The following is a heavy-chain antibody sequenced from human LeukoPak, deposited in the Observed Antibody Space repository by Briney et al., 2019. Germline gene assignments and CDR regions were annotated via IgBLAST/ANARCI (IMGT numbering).Heavy chain of an antibody. Sequence: PGGSLRLSCAASGFTFDDYGMSWVRQAPGKGLEWVSGINWNGGSTGYADSVKGRFTISRDNAKNSLYLQMNSLRAEDTALYHCARGAPAPADVKGWFDPWGQGTLVTVSS. J-gene: IGHJ5*02. CDR1: GFTFDDYG. V-gene: IGHV3-20*01. CDR2: INWNGGST. D-gene: IGHD2-2*01. CDR3: ARGAPAPADVKGWFDP.